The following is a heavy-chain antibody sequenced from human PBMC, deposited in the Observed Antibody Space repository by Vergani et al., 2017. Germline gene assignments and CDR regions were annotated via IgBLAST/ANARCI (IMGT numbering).Heavy chain of an antibody. J-gene: IGHJ2*01. Sequence: EVQLVESGGGLVQPGRSLRLSCAASGFTFSSYSMNWVRQAPGKGLEWVSSISSSSSYIYYADSVKGRFTISRDNAKNSLYLQMNSLRAEDTAVYYCARVHRYYYDSSGWHFDLWGRGTLVTVSS. CDR2: ISSSSSYI. CDR3: ARVHRYYYDSSGWHFDL. V-gene: IGHV3-21*01. CDR1: GFTFSSYS. D-gene: IGHD3-22*01.